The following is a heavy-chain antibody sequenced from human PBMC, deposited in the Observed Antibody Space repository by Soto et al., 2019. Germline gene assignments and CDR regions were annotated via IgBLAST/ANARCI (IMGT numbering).Heavy chain of an antibody. Sequence: SVKVSCKASGYTFANYAMHCVRQAPGQRLEWMGWINVGNGNIKYSQKFKGRVTITRDTSATTAYMELSSLRSEDTAVYYCASSEQYYYDSSGYYYPSGYYYYGMDVWGQGTTGSVAS. D-gene: IGHD3-22*01. CDR3: ASSEQYYYDSSGYYYPSGYYYYGMDV. V-gene: IGHV1-3*01. J-gene: IGHJ6*02. CDR2: INVGNGNI. CDR1: GYTFANYA.